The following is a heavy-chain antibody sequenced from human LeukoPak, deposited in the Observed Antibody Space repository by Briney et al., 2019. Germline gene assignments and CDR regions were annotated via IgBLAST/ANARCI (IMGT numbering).Heavy chain of an antibody. CDR2: ISAYNGNT. CDR3: SRDHCSSTNCYSPLDY. V-gene: IGHV1-18*01. Sequence: ASVKVSCKASGYTFTSYGISWVRQAPGQGLEWMGWISAYNGNTNYAQNLQGGVTMTTDTSTSTAYMELRSLRSDDTAVYYCSRDHCSSTNCYSPLDYWGQGTLVTVSS. D-gene: IGHD2-2*01. J-gene: IGHJ4*02. CDR1: GYTFTSYG.